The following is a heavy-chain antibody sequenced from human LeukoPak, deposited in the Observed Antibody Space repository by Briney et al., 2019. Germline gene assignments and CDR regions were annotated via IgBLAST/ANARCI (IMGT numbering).Heavy chain of an antibody. V-gene: IGHV3-74*01. CDR3: APGTWGGDNYFDY. CDR2: INSDGSST. J-gene: IGHJ4*02. CDR1: GFTFSSYG. D-gene: IGHD3-16*01. Sequence: GGSLRLSCAASGFTFSSYGMSWVRQAPGKGLVWVSRINSDGSSTSYADSVKGRFTISRDNSKNTLYLQMNSLRAEDTAVYYCAPGTWGGDNYFDYWGQGTLVTVSS.